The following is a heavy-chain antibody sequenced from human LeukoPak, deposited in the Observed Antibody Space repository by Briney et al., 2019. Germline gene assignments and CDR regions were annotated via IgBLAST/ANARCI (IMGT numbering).Heavy chain of an antibody. V-gene: IGHV2-70*12. J-gene: IGHJ6*03. Sequence: SGPTLVNPTQTLTLTCTFSGFSLSSSGMCVSWIRQPPGKALEWLARIDWDDAKYHSTSLKTRLTISKDTSKNQVVLTMTNMDPVDTATYYCARTRYYYDSGTDYYFYMDVWGKGTTVTVSS. CDR2: IDWDDAK. D-gene: IGHD3-10*01. CDR3: ARTRYYYDSGTDYYFYMDV. CDR1: GFSLSSSGMC.